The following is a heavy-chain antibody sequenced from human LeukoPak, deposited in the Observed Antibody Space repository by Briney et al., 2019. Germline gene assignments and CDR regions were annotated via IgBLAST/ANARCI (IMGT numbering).Heavy chain of an antibody. V-gene: IGHV4-34*01. CDR2: INHSGTT. J-gene: IGHJ4*02. D-gene: IGHD3-22*01. CDR1: SGSFSGYY. CDR3: ARDDTYYYDSSGTLDY. Sequence: SETLSLTCAVYSGSFSGYYWSWIRQPPGKGLEWIGEINHSGTTNFNPSLKSRVTISVDTSKNQFSLKLSSVTAADTAVYYCARDDTYYYDSSGTLDYWGQGTLVTVSS.